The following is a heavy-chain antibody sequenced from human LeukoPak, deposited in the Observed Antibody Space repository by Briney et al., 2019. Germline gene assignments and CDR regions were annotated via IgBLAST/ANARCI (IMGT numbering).Heavy chain of an antibody. CDR1: GYTLTELS. CDR2: FDPEDGET. D-gene: IGHD5-24*01. J-gene: IGHJ3*02. Sequence: GASVKVSCKVSGYTLTELSMHWVRQAPGKGLEWMGGFDPEDGETIYAQKFQGRVTMTEDTSTDTAYMELSSLRSEDTAVYYCATVGWLQFRNAFDIWGQGTMVTVSS. CDR3: ATVGWLQFRNAFDI. V-gene: IGHV1-24*01.